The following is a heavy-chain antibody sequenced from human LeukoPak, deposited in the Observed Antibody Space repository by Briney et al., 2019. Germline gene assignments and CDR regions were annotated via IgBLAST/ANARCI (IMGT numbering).Heavy chain of an antibody. CDR1: GFTFSSYA. CDR2: ISYDGSNK. Sequence: GGSLRLSCAASGFTFSSYAMHWVRQAPGKGLEWVAVISYDGSNKYYADSVKGRFTISRDNSKNTLYLQMNSLRAEDTAVYYCARELKGFRAYYFDYWGQGTLVTVSS. D-gene: IGHD2-15*01. V-gene: IGHV3-30-3*01. CDR3: ARELKGFRAYYFDY. J-gene: IGHJ4*02.